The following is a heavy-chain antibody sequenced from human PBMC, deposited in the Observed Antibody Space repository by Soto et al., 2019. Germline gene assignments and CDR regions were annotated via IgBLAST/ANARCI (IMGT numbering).Heavy chain of an antibody. CDR2: ISAYNGNT. CDR3: ARDTPINLQGIAVAGMHYYYYGMDV. J-gene: IGHJ6*02. V-gene: IGHV1-18*01. CDR1: GYTFTSYG. D-gene: IGHD6-19*01. Sequence: ASVKVSCKASGYTFTSYGISWVRQAPGQGLEWMGWISAYNGNTNYAQKLQGRVTMTTDTSTSTAYMELRSLRSDDTAVYYCARDTPINLQGIAVAGMHYYYYGMDVWAKGPRSPSP.